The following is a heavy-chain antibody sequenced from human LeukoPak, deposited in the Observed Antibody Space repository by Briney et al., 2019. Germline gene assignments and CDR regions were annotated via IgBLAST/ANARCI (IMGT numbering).Heavy chain of an antibody. CDR3: AKQLGLKRSPIDY. CDR2: ISYDGSNK. CDR1: GFTFSSYG. V-gene: IGHV3-30*18. D-gene: IGHD6-13*01. J-gene: IGHJ4*02. Sequence: ERSLRLSCEASGFTFSSYGMHWVRQAPGKGLEWVAVISYDGSNKYYADSVKGRFTISRDNSKNTLYLQMNSLRAEDTAVYYCAKQLGLKRSPIDYWGQGTLVTVSS.